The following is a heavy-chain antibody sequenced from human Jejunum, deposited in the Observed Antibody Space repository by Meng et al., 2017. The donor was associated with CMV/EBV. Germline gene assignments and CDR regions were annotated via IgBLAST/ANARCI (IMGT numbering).Heavy chain of an antibody. V-gene: IGHV1-18*01. Sequence: QVQLVQSGAEVKKPGASVKVSCKASGYTFTNYGITWVRQAPGQGLEWMGWINAYNGDTNYAQTLQGRVTMTTDTSTSTAYMELRSLRSDDTAVYYCARGRRNEPLFDYWGQGTLVTVSS. D-gene: IGHD1-14*01. CDR2: INAYNGDT. CDR3: ARGRRNEPLFDY. J-gene: IGHJ4*02. CDR1: GYTFTNYG.